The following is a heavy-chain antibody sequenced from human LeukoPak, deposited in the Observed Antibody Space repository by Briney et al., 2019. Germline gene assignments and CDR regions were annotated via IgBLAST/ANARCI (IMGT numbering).Heavy chain of an antibody. CDR1: GFTVSSNS. V-gene: IGHV3-53*01. CDR2: IYSGGST. CDR3: ARRAGAYSHPYDY. Sequence: GGSLRLSCAASGFTVSSNSMSWVRQAPGKGLEWVSFIYSGGSTYYADSVKGRFTISRDNSKNTLYLQMNSLRADDTAVYYCARRAGAYSHPYDYWGQGTLVTVSS. J-gene: IGHJ4*02. D-gene: IGHD4/OR15-4a*01.